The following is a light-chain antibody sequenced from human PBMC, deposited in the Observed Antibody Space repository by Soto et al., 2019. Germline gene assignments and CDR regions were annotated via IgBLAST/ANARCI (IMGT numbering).Light chain of an antibody. V-gene: IGLV2-14*03. J-gene: IGLJ2*01. CDR3: SSFTAKSTLI. CDR1: MCDIGAYNL. Sequence: QSVLTQPASVSGSPGQSITISCAGTMCDIGAYNLVSWYQQHPGKAPQLIIYEVRNRPSGISFRVSGSKSGNTASLTISGLQAEDEADYYCSSFTAKSTLIFGGGTQLTVL. CDR2: EVR.